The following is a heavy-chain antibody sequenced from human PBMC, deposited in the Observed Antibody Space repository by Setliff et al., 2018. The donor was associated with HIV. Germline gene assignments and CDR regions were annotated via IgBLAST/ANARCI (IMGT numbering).Heavy chain of an antibody. CDR2: ISSNGGST. Sequence: GGSLRLSCSASGFTFSSYVMHWVRQAPGKGLEYVSAISSNGGSTYYADSVKGRFTISRDSSKNTLYLQMSSLRVEDTAVYYCVKAVIVVIPAAIFDYWGQGTLVTVSS. J-gene: IGHJ4*02. V-gene: IGHV3-64D*09. CDR1: GFTFSSYV. D-gene: IGHD2-2*01. CDR3: VKAVIVVIPAAIFDY.